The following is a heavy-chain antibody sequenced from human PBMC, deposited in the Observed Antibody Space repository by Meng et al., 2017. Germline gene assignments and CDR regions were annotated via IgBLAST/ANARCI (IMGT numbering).Heavy chain of an antibody. V-gene: IGHV3-30*02. CDR2: IRKDGSTK. CDR1: GLILSNQG. CDR3: AREFDY. J-gene: IGHJ4*02. Sequence: GGVWGHGVPAGGSLTLSCDAPGLILSNQGMHWARQAPGKGLGWVACIRKDGSTKFYLRAVRDRFTIHRDNSKDTLYLEMNSLRSEDTALYYCAREFDYWGQGTLVTVSS.